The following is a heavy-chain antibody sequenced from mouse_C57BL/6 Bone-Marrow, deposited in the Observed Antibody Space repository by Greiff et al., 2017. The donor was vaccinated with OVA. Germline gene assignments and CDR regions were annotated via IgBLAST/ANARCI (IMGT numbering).Heavy chain of an antibody. CDR1: GFSLTSYG. D-gene: IGHD2-4*01. V-gene: IGHV2-6*01. Sequence: VKLQESGPGLVAPSQSLSITCTVSGFSLTSYGVDWVRQSPGKGLEWLGVIWGVGSTNYNSALKSRLSISKDNSKSQVFLKMNSLQTDDTAMYDCASHYDYDPAWFAYWGQGTLVTVSA. CDR3: ASHYDYDPAWFAY. CDR2: IWGVGST. J-gene: IGHJ3*01.